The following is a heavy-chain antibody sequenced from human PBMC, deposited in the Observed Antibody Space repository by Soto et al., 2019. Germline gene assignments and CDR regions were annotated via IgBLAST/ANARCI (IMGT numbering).Heavy chain of an antibody. CDR1: GFTFSTYG. J-gene: IGHJ3*02. CDR2: MGNDGITT. Sequence: QVQLVESGGGVVQPGRSLRLSCAASGFTFSTYGMHWVRQAPGKGLEWVAVMGNDGITTFYADSVKGRFTISIDNSKNTLFLQMNSLRADDTAVYYCAKEFQWELHAFDIWGQGTMVTVSS. D-gene: IGHD1-26*01. CDR3: AKEFQWELHAFDI. V-gene: IGHV3-30*18.